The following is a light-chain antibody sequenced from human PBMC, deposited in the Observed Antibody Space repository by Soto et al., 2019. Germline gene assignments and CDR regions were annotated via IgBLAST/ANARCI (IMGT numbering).Light chain of an antibody. V-gene: IGKV3-20*01. J-gene: IGKJ3*01. CDR2: GAS. Sequence: EVALTQSPGTLSLSPGERATLSCRASQSVSSTYLAWYQQKPGQAPRLLIYGASTRATGIPDRFSGSGSGTDFTLTISRLEPDDFAVYYCQQYGNTPGAFGPGTKVDIK. CDR1: QSVSSTY. CDR3: QQYGNTPGA.